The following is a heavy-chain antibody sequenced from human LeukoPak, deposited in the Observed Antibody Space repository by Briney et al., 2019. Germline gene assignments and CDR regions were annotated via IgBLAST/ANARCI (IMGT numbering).Heavy chain of an antibody. CDR3: AREIPTRWYSSSWYRDY. CDR2: ISAYNGNT. CDR1: GYTFTRYG. J-gene: IGHJ4*02. D-gene: IGHD6-13*01. V-gene: IGHV1-18*01. Sequence: ASVKVSCKGSGYTFTRYGISWVRQAPGHGREWRGWISAYNGNTNYAQKLQGRVTMTTATSTSTAYMELRSLRSDDTAVYYCAREIPTRWYSSSWYRDYWGQGTLVTVSS.